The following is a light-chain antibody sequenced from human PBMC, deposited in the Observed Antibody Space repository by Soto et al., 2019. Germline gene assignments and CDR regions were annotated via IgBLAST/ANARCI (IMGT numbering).Light chain of an antibody. V-gene: IGKV3-20*01. J-gene: IGKJ5*01. CDR3: QQYGNSIPIT. CDR1: QSVSTSF. Sequence: EVVLTQSPGTLSLSPGERATLSCIASQSVSTSFLAWYQQKPGQAPRLLIYGAFSRATGIPDRFSGSGSGTDFTLTISRLEPEDFAVYYCQQYGNSIPITFGQGTRLEI. CDR2: GAF.